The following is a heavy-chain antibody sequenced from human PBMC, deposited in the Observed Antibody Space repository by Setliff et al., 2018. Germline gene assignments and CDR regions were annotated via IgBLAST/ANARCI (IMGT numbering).Heavy chain of an antibody. CDR2: ISPYSGNT. CDR1: GFGFTTFG. Sequence: GASVKVSCKTSGFGFTTFGFSWVRQAPGQGLEWLGSISPYSGNTNYPQWLQDRVTMTIDTSATTVYMELQSLRSDDTAVYYCVRDRAAIVVGPPTAAFDIWGQGTMVTVSS. D-gene: IGHD2-15*01. J-gene: IGHJ3*02. V-gene: IGHV1-18*01. CDR3: VRDRAAIVVGPPTAAFDI.